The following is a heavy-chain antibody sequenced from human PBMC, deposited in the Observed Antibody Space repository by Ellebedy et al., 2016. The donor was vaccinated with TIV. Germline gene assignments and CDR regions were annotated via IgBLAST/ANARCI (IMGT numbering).Heavy chain of an antibody. CDR1: GGSFSGYY. J-gene: IGHJ4*02. Sequence: ESLKISCAVYGGSFSGYYWSWIRQPPGKGLEWIGEINHSGSTNYNPSLKSRVTISVDTSKNQFSLKLSSVTAADTAVYYCAREPHCSSTSCYDNGGIDYWGQGTLVTVSS. CDR2: INHSGST. CDR3: AREPHCSSTSCYDNGGIDY. D-gene: IGHD2-2*01. V-gene: IGHV4-34*01.